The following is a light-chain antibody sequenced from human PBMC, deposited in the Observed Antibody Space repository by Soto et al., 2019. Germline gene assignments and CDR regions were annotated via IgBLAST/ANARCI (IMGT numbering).Light chain of an antibody. CDR2: KAS. J-gene: IGKJ1*01. CDR3: QQYNSYWT. V-gene: IGKV1-5*03. Sequence: DIQMTQSPSTLSASVGDRVTITCRASQSISSWLAWYQQKPGEAPKLLIYKASSLESGVPSWFSGSGSGTEFTLTISSLQPDDFGSYYCQQYNSYWTFGQGIKVEIK. CDR1: QSISSW.